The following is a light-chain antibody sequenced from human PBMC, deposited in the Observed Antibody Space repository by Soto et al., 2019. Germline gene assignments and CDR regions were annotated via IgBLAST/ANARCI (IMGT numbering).Light chain of an antibody. J-gene: IGLJ2*01. CDR1: SSDVGYYNY. Sequence: QSVLTQPASVSGSPGQSITISCTGTSSDVGYYNYVSWYHQHPGKAPNLMIYDVSNRPSGVSNRFSGSKSGNTASLTISGLQAEDEADYYCSSQGTSSTLVFGGGTKLTVL. CDR3: SSQGTSSTLV. CDR2: DVS. V-gene: IGLV2-14*01.